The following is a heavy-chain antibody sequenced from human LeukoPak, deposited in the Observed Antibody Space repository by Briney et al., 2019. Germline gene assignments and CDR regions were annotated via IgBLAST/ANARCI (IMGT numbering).Heavy chain of an antibody. V-gene: IGHV4-30-4*08. CDR2: IYYSGST. CDR3: ARTGGTIDY. CDR1: GGSISSGDYY. J-gene: IGHJ4*02. Sequence: SETLSLTCTVSGGSISSGDYYWSWIRQPPGKGLEWHGYIYYSGSTYYNPSLKSRVTISVDTSKNQFSLKLNSVTAADTAVYYCARTGGTIDYWGQGTLVTVSS. D-gene: IGHD2-8*02.